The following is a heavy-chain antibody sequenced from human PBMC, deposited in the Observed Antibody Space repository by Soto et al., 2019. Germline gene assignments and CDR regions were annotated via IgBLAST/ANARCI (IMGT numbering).Heavy chain of an antibody. CDR1: AYTFTNYG. Sequence: QVQLVQSGGEVKKPGASVKVSCKASAYTFTNYGISWVRQAPGQGREWMGWISAYNGNINYAQKLRGRVTRTTDTSTSSADLEVSSLRSDDTAVYYCAMSGNSWNLRDCDSWGQGTLVTVSS. J-gene: IGHJ4*02. V-gene: IGHV1-18*01. D-gene: IGHD6-13*01. CDR2: ISAYNGNI. CDR3: AMSGNSWNLRDCDS.